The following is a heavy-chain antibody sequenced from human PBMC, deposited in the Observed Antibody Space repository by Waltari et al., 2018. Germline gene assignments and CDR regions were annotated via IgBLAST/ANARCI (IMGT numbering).Heavy chain of an antibody. V-gene: IGHV3-30*18. CDR2: ISHEGRKE. CDR3: AKADGNPWNFEYYGMDV. J-gene: IGHJ6*02. Sequence: QVHLMESGGGVVQPGRSLRLSCAASGFMFRGYGMHWVRQAPGKGLGGGAVISHEGRKEYYGEAVKGRFNISRDNSKNIVYLQMNSLRGDDTAVYHCAKADGNPWNFEYYGMDVWGPGTTVTVSS. CDR1: GFMFRGYG. D-gene: IGHD3-16*01.